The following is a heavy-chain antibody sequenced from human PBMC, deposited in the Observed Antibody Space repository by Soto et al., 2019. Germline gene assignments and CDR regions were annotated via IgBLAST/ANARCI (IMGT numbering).Heavy chain of an antibody. J-gene: IGHJ4*02. Sequence: GGSLRLSCAASGFTFSSYGMHWVRQAPGKGLEWVAVISYDGSNKYYADSVKGRFTISRDNSKNTLYLQMNSLRAEDTAVYYCAKEGPPRGAVAGPYDYWGQGTLVTV. D-gene: IGHD6-19*01. V-gene: IGHV3-30*18. CDR3: AKEGPPRGAVAGPYDY. CDR2: ISYDGSNK. CDR1: GFTFSSYG.